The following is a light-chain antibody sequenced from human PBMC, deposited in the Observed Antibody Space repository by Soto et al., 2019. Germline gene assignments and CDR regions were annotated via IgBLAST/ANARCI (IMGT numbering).Light chain of an antibody. Sequence: QSALTQPASVSGSPGQSITISCTGTSSDVGGYNYVSWYQQHPGKAPKLMIYEVSKWPSGVSNRFSGSKSGNTASLTISGLQAEDEADYYFSSYTSIGPLLFGGGTQVTVL. V-gene: IGLV2-14*01. CDR3: SSYTSIGPLL. CDR2: EVS. CDR1: SSDVGGYNY. J-gene: IGLJ2*01.